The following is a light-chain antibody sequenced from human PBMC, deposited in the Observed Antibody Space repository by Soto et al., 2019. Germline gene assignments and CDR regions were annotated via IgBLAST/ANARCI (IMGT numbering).Light chain of an antibody. CDR2: GAS. CDR3: QQYGSSQT. J-gene: IGKJ1*01. CDR1: QSVSSSY. Sequence: EIVLTQSPGTLSLSPGERATLSCRASQSVSSSYLAWYQQKPGQAPRLLIYGASSRATGIPDRFSGSGSGTDFTLTSSRLEPEDFAVYYCQQYGSSQTFGPGTKVEIK. V-gene: IGKV3-20*01.